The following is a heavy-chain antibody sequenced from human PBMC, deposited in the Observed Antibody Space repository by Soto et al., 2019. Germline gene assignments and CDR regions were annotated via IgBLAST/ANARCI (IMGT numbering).Heavy chain of an antibody. D-gene: IGHD3-9*01. Sequence: EVQLLESGGGLVQPGGSLRLSCAASGFTFSSYAMSWVRQAPGKGLEWVSAISGSGGSTYYADSVKGRFTISRDNSKNTLYLQMDSRRAEDTAVYYCAKDPVYYDILTGYSPYYFDYSGQGTLVTVSS. V-gene: IGHV3-23*01. CDR1: GFTFSSYA. CDR3: AKDPVYYDILTGYSPYYFDY. CDR2: ISGSGGST. J-gene: IGHJ4*02.